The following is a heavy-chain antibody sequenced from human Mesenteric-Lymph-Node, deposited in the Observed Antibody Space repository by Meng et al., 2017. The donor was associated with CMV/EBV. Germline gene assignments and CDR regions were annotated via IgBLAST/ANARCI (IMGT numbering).Heavy chain of an antibody. Sequence: ASVKVSCKASGYTFTGYYMHWMRQAPGQGLEWMGWINPNSGGTNYAQKFQGRVTISKDTSKNQLSLKLTSVTAADTAIYYCARDYQSVEYSSGWYNWFDPWGQGTLVTVSS. V-gene: IGHV1-2*02. D-gene: IGHD6-19*01. CDR2: INPNSGGT. CDR3: ARDYQSVEYSSGWYNWFDP. J-gene: IGHJ5*02. CDR1: GYTFTGYY.